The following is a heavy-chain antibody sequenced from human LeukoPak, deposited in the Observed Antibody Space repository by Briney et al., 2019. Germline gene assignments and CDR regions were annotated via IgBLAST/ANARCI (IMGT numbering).Heavy chain of an antibody. CDR3: ARPLLRCFDAFDI. CDR2: ISAYNGNT. CDR1: GYTFTDFD. Sequence: ASVKVSCKASGYTFTDFDMHWVRQAPGQGLEWMGWISAYNGNTNYAQKLQGRVTRTTDTSTSTAYMELRSLRSDDTAVYYCARPLLRCFDAFDIWGQGTMVTVSS. V-gene: IGHV1-18*04. J-gene: IGHJ3*02. D-gene: IGHD4-17*01.